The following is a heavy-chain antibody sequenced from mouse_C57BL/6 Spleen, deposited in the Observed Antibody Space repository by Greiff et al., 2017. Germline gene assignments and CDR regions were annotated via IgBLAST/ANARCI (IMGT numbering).Heavy chain of an antibody. D-gene: IGHD2-14*01. CDR2: IDPSDSYT. CDR1: GYTFTSYW. J-gene: IGHJ4*01. V-gene: IGHV1-59*01. CDR3: VRWDRNAMDY. Sequence: QVQLQQPGAELVRPGTSVKLSCKASGYTFTSYWMHWVKQRPGQGLEWIGVIDPSDSYTNYNQKFKGKATLTVDTSSSTAYMQLSSLTSEDSAVYYCVRWDRNAMDYWGQGTSVTVSS.